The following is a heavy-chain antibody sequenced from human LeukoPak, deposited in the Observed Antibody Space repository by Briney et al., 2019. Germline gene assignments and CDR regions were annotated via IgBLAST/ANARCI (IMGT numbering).Heavy chain of an antibody. CDR2: INHSGST. D-gene: IGHD2-2*01. CDR1: GGSFSGYY. Sequence: TSETLSLTCAVYGGSFSGYYWSWIRQPPGKGLEWIGEINHSGSTNYNPSLKSRVTISVDTSKNQFSLKLSSVTAADTAVYYCERCPKYQLLCARWFDPWGQGTLATVSS. CDR3: ERCPKYQLLCARWFDP. J-gene: IGHJ5*02. V-gene: IGHV4-34*01.